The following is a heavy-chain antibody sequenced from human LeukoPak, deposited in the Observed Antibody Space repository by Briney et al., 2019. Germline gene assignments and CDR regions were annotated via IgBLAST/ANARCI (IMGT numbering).Heavy chain of an antibody. CDR1: GGSISSSSYY. D-gene: IGHD1-26*01. V-gene: IGHV4-39*01. CDR3: ASPRAIVGDLFDY. CDR2: IYYSGST. J-gene: IGHJ4*02. Sequence: SETLSLTCTVSGGSISSSSYYWGWIRQPPGKGLEWIGSIYYSGSTYYNPSLKSRVTISVDTSKNQFSLKLSSVTAADTAVYYCASPRAIVGDLFDYWGQGTLVTVSS.